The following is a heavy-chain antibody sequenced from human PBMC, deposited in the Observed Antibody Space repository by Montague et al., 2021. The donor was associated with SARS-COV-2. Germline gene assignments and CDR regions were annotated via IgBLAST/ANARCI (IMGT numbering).Heavy chain of an antibody. CDR3: ATRTRYPQNDFGF. J-gene: IGHJ4*02. CDR1: SGSIISSGYY. Sequence: SETLSLTCSVSSGSIISSGYYWGWIRQPPGNGLEWIGNIYDGGSTFYKPSPKSRVTIFVDTSKNQFSLKLSSVTAADTAVYYCATRTRYPQNDFGFWGQGTLVTVSS. CDR2: IYDGGST. D-gene: IGHD1-14*01. V-gene: IGHV4-39*01.